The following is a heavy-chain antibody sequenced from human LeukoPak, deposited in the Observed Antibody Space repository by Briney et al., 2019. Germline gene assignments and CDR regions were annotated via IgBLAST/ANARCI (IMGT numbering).Heavy chain of an antibody. D-gene: IGHD3-10*01. J-gene: IGHJ4*02. Sequence: PGGSLRLSCAASGFTFTDYYMSWIRQAPAKGVEWVSYISTTSLYTYYADSMKGRFTISRDNAKNSLYLLMNSLRAEDTAVYYCARMSSYGSGSYPDYWGQGTLVTVSS. CDR2: ISTTSLYT. V-gene: IGHV3-11*03. CDR1: GFTFTDYY. CDR3: ARMSSYGSGSYPDY.